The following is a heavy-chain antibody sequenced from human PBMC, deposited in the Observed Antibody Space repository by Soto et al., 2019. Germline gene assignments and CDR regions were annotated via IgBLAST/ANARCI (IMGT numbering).Heavy chain of an antibody. CDR3: ARVRRNDASDYYGMDV. CDR2: ISSGSTTI. CDR1: GFGFSTST. D-gene: IGHD1-1*01. J-gene: IGHJ6*02. Sequence: GGSLRLSCAASGFGFSTSTMNWVRQAPGKGLEWVSYISSGSTTIYYADSVKGRFTISRDNGKNSLYLQMNSLRDEDTAVYYCARVRRNDASDYYGMDVWGQGTTVTVS. V-gene: IGHV3-48*02.